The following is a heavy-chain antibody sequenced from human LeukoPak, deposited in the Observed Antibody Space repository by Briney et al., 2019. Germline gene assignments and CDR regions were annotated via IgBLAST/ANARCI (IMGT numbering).Heavy chain of an antibody. CDR1: GFAFSSYT. V-gene: IGHV3-48*01. J-gene: IGHJ6*02. CDR2: ISRTSTTI. Sequence: PGGSLRLSCATSGFAFSSYTMNWVRQAPGKGLEWISYISRTSTTIYNADSVKGRFTVSRDNSKNTLYLQMNSLRAEDTAVYYCAKGRVVSGSYYIYYYGMDVWGQGTTVTVSS. D-gene: IGHD3-10*01. CDR3: AKGRVVSGSYYIYYYGMDV.